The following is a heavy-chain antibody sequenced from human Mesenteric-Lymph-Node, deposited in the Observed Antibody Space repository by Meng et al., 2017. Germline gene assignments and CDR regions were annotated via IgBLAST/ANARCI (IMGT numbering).Heavy chain of an antibody. CDR1: EFTFSNDE. CDR2: ISTRGDTT. Sequence: GESLKISCSTSEFTFSNDEMTWVRQAPGKGLEWISYISTRGDTTYYADSVKRRFTISRDNAKNSLFLQMNGLRAEDTAVYYCARERGYSISSRYFDNWGQGALVTVSS. D-gene: IGHD6-6*01. CDR3: ARERGYSISSRYFDN. V-gene: IGHV3-48*03. J-gene: IGHJ4*02.